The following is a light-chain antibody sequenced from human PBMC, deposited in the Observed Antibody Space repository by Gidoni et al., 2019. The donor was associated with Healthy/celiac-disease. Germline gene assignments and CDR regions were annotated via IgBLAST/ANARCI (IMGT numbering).Light chain of an antibody. CDR3: QQRSNWPPLT. Sequence: IVLTQSPATLSLSPGERATLSCRASQSVSSYLAWYQQKPGQAPRLLIYDASNRATGIPARFSGSGSGTDFTLTLSSLAPEDFAVYYCQQRSNWPPLTFGGGTKVEIK. CDR2: DAS. CDR1: QSVSSY. J-gene: IGKJ4*01. V-gene: IGKV3-11*01.